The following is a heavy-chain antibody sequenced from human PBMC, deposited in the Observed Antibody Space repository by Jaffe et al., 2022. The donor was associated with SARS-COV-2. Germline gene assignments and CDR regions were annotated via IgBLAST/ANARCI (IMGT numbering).Heavy chain of an antibody. Sequence: EVQLVESGGGVVQPGGSLRLSCAASGFTFDDYAMHWVRQAPGKGLEWVSLISGDGGSTYYADSVKGRFTISRDNSKNSLYLQMNSLRTEDTALYYCAKDDFYSSGWYGAKYYYYYGMDVWGQGTTVTVSS. V-gene: IGHV3-43*02. D-gene: IGHD6-19*01. CDR3: AKDDFYSSGWYGAKYYYYYGMDV. CDR2: ISGDGGST. J-gene: IGHJ6*02. CDR1: GFTFDDYA.